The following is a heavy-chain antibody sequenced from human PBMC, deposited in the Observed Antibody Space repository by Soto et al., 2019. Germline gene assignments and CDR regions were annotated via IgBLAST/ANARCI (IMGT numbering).Heavy chain of an antibody. J-gene: IGHJ4*02. CDR2: ISSSGSST. D-gene: IGHD1-26*01. CDR1: GFTFSHYA. CDR3: AMAGELYYFDY. Sequence: EVQLLESGGGLVQPGGSLRLSCAASGFTFSHYAMSWVRQAPGKGLEWVSSISSSGSSTYYADSVKGRVTISTDHSKNILYLQMDNLRVEDTAIYYCAMAGELYYFDYRGQETLVSVSS. V-gene: IGHV3-23*01.